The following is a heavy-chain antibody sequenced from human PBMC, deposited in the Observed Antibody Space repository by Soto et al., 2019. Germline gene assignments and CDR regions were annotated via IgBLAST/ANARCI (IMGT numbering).Heavy chain of an antibody. V-gene: IGHV4-61*01. CDR1: GGSVSSGNYY. Sequence: SETLSLTCTVSGGSVSSGNYYWTWIRQPPGKGLEWIGYIYSSGSTNYNPSLKDRVTISVDTSKNQFSLKLSSVTAADTAVYYCAREAAWGQGTLVTVSS. CDR2: IYSSGST. CDR3: AREAA. J-gene: IGHJ5*02.